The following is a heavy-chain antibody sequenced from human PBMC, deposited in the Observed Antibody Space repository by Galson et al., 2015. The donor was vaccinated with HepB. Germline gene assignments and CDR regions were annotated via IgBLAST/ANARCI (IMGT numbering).Heavy chain of an antibody. Sequence: SLRLSCAASGFTVSSNYMSWVRQAPGKGLEWVSVIYSGGSTYYADSVKGRFTISRDNSKNTLYLQMNSLRAEDTAVYYCARSQGEQQLVSPPAFDIWGQGTMVTVSS. J-gene: IGHJ3*02. V-gene: IGHV3-66*01. CDR1: GFTVSSNY. CDR2: IYSGGST. D-gene: IGHD6-13*01. CDR3: ARSQGEQQLVSPPAFDI.